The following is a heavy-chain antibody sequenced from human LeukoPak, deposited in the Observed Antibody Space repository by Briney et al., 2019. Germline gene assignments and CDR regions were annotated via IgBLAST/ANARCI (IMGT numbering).Heavy chain of an antibody. D-gene: IGHD6-6*01. CDR3: ARDAAASSSQELSYYYYYYMDV. V-gene: IGHV3-7*03. CDR2: IKDDGSRK. CDR1: GFSLSGYW. J-gene: IGHJ6*03. Sequence: GGSLRLSCAASGFSLSGYWMTWVRQAPGKGLEWVANIKDDGSRKHDVDSARGRFTISRDNAKNSLYLDMNSLRAEDTAVYYCARDAAASSSQELSYYYYYYMDVWGKGTTVTVSS.